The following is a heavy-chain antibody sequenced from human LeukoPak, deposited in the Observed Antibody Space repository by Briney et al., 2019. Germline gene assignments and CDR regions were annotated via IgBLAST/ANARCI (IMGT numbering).Heavy chain of an antibody. J-gene: IGHJ4*02. CDR3: ARVFVYDSLSDLDY. V-gene: IGHV3-74*01. Sequence: PGGSLRLSCAASGLTFSSYWMHWVRRAPGKGLVWVSRMNSDGSTTSYADSVKGRFTISRDNAKNTLYLQMNSLRAEDTAVYYCARVFVYDSLSDLDYWGQGTLVTVSS. CDR1: GLTFSSYW. CDR2: MNSDGSTT. D-gene: IGHD5/OR15-5a*01.